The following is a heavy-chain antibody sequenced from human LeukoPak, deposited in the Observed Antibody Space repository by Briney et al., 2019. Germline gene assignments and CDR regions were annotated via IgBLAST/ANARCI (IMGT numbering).Heavy chain of an antibody. CDR1: GFTFSSYG. CDR3: ARDRDRPGAYYYYYYMDV. V-gene: IGHV3-30*02. Sequence: PGGSLRLSCAASGFTFSSYGMHWVRQAPGKGLEWVAFIRYDGSNKYYADSVKGRFTISRDNAKNSLYLQMNSLRAEDTAVYYCARDRDRPGAYYYYYYMDVWGKGTTVTVSS. J-gene: IGHJ6*03. CDR2: IRYDGSNK. D-gene: IGHD6-6*01.